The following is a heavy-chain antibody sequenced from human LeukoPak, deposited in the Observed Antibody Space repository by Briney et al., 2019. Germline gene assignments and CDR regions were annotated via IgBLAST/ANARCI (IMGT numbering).Heavy chain of an antibody. CDR3: ARLIPQKWELPGKWFDP. CDR2: VSAYNGHT. Sequence: ASVKVSCKASGYTFSDYYMHWVRQAPGQGLEWMGWVSAYNGHTNYAQKFQGRVTMTTDTSTSTASMELRSLRSDDTAVYYCARLIPQKWELPGKWFDPWGQGTLVTVSS. V-gene: IGHV1-18*04. J-gene: IGHJ5*02. CDR1: GYTFSDYY. D-gene: IGHD1-26*01.